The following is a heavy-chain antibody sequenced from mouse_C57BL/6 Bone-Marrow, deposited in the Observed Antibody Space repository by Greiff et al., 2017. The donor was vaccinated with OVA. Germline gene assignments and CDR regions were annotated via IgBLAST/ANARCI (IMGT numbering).Heavy chain of an antibody. J-gene: IGHJ1*03. Sequence: VQLQQSGAELARPGASVKLSCKASGYTFTSSGISWVKQRTGQGLEWIGEIYPRSGNTYYNEKFKGKATLTADKSSSTAYMELRSLTSEDSAVYFCARGYYGSRWYFDVWGTGTTVTVSS. CDR3: ARGYYGSRWYFDV. D-gene: IGHD1-1*01. CDR1: GYTFTSSG. CDR2: IYPRSGNT. V-gene: IGHV1-81*01.